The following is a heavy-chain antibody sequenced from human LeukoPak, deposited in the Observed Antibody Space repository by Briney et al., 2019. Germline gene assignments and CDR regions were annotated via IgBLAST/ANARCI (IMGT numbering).Heavy chain of an antibody. J-gene: IGHJ3*02. CDR1: WGALCGFF. Sequence: LETPSLTRAVYWGALCGFFLSWIRPPPRKGLEWSGGINHSGSTNYNPSLKSRVTISVDTSKNQFSLKLSSVTAADTAVYYCARGQAYSSGWYAPRYAFDIWGQGTMVTVSS. CDR2: INHSGST. CDR3: ARGQAYSSGWYAPRYAFDI. V-gene: IGHV4-34*01. D-gene: IGHD6-19*01.